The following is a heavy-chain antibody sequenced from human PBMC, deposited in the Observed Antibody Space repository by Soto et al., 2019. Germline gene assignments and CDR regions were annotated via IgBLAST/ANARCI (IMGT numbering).Heavy chain of an antibody. CDR3: ARDSFKNYYAMDV. CDR1: GGSISSGDYY. Sequence: VQLQASGPGLVKSSPTLSLPCTVSGGSISSGDYYWRWLRQPPGKGLEWIGSIYYDGVTYYNPPHKIRLTISLEMSKNEFSPKLSAVTAADTAVYYCARDSFKNYYAMDVWGQGTTVTVSS. CDR2: IYYDGVT. V-gene: IGHV4-30-4*01. J-gene: IGHJ6*02.